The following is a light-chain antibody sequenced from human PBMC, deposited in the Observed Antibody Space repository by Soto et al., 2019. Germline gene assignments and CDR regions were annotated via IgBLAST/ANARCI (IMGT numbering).Light chain of an antibody. CDR3: SSHSATSPYV. Sequence: QSVLTQPASVSGSPGQSITISCTGTSNDVGGYNYVSWYQQQPGKAPKLIIYEVSHRPSGISNRFSGSKSGNTASLTISGLHVEEEADYYCSSHSATSPYVFGTGTKVTV. CDR1: SNDVGGYNY. V-gene: IGLV2-14*01. J-gene: IGLJ1*01. CDR2: EVS.